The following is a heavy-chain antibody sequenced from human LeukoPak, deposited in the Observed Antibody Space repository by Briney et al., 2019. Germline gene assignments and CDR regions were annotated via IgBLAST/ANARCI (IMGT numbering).Heavy chain of an antibody. V-gene: IGHV3-13*01. D-gene: IGHD1/OR15-1a*01. CDR2: IGTAGDT. CDR1: GFTFSTYA. Sequence: GGSLRLSCAASGFTFSTYAMSWVRQAPGKGLEWVSAIGTAGDTYYPGSVKGRFTISRENAKNSLYLQMNSLRAGDTAVYYCARSVVSWNNPGEYAFDIWGQGTMVTVSS. J-gene: IGHJ3*02. CDR3: ARSVVSWNNPGEYAFDI.